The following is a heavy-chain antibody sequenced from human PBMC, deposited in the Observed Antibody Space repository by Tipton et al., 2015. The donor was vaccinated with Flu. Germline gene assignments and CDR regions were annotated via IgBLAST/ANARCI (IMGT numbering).Heavy chain of an antibody. CDR3: ACAGHGYYDSSGSDY. D-gene: IGHD3-22*01. CDR1: GGSLNSCGYY. CDR2: IYYSGST. V-gene: IGHV4-31*03. J-gene: IGHJ4*02. Sequence: LRLSCIVSGGSLNSCGYYWSWIRQHPGKGLEWIGYIYYSGSTYYNPSLKSRVTISVDTSKNQFSLKLTSVTAADTAVYYCACAGHGYYDSSGSDYWGQGTLVTVSS.